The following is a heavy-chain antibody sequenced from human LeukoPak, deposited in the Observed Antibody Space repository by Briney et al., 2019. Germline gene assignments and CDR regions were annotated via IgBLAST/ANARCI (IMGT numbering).Heavy chain of an antibody. J-gene: IGHJ4*02. D-gene: IGHD3-9*01. V-gene: IGHV4-30-2*01. CDR1: GGSISSSSYY. CDR2: IYHSGST. Sequence: PSGTLSLTCTVSGGSISSSSYYWSWIRQPPGKGLEWIGYIYHSGSTYYNPSLKSRVTISVDRSKNQFSLKLSSVTAADTAVYYCAKDDSRYPSFFDYWGQGNLVTVSS. CDR3: AKDDSRYPSFFDY.